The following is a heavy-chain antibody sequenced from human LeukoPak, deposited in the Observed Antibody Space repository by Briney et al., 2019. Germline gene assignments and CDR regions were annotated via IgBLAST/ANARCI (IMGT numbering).Heavy chain of an antibody. J-gene: IGHJ4*02. CDR3: ARDRSWVVVTAISAAHYFDY. D-gene: IGHD2-21*02. CDR2: INPSGGST. V-gene: IGHV1-46*01. CDR1: GYTFTSYY. Sequence: ASVKVSCKASGYTFTSYYMHWVRQAPGQGLGWMGIINPSGGSTSYAQKFQGRVTMTRDTSTSTVYMELSSLRSEDTAVYYCARDRSWVVVTAISAAHYFDYWGQGTLVTVSS.